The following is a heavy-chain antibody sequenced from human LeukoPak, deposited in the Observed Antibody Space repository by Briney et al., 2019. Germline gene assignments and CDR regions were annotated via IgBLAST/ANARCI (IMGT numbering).Heavy chain of an antibody. Sequence: GRSVRLSCAASGFTFSSYGMHWVLQAPGKGLEWVAVIWYEGSNKYYADSVKGRFTISRDNSKNTLYLQMNSLRAEDTAVYYCARDPYDILTGYYTLDWYFDYWGQGTLVTVSS. CDR3: ARDPYDILTGYYTLDWYFDY. CDR1: GFTFSSYG. CDR2: IWYEGSNK. J-gene: IGHJ4*02. D-gene: IGHD3-9*01. V-gene: IGHV3-33*01.